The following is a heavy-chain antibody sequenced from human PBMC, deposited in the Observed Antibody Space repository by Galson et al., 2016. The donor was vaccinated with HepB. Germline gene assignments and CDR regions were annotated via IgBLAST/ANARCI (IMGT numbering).Heavy chain of an antibody. CDR1: GYTFTNYA. D-gene: IGHD3-22*01. Sequence: SVKVSCKASGYTFTNYAMHWGRQAPGQRLEWMGWINAGNGNTKYSQKFQGRVTITRDTSASTAYMDLSSPRSEDTAVYYCARASYYDSSGHDVFDIWGQGTMVTVSS. J-gene: IGHJ3*02. CDR2: INAGNGNT. V-gene: IGHV1-3*01. CDR3: ARASYYDSSGHDVFDI.